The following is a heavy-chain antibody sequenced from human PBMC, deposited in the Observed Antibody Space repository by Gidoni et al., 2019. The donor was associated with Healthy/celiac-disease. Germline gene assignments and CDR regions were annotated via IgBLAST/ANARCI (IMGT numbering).Heavy chain of an antibody. D-gene: IGHD3-22*01. Sequence: QVQLQESGPGLVKPSETLSLTCAVSGYSISSGYYWGWIRQPPGKGLEWIGRIYHSGSTYYNPSLKSRVTISVDTSKNQFSLKLSSVTAADTAVYYCARDPHSSGYYYSDAFDIWGQGTMVTVSS. CDR1: GYSISSGYY. CDR3: ARDPHSSGYYYSDAFDI. V-gene: IGHV4-38-2*02. J-gene: IGHJ3*02. CDR2: IYHSGST.